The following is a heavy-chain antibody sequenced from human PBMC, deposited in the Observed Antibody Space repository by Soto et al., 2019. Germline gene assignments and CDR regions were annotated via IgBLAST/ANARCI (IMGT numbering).Heavy chain of an antibody. CDR3: ARDWSKFSYNYPYYYAMDA. D-gene: IGHD5-18*01. CDR1: GFSVTNSY. CDR2: LYSRGTT. J-gene: IGHJ6*02. Sequence: EVQLVETGGGLIQPGGSLRLSCTVSGFSVTNSYINWVRQAPGKGLEWVSILYSRGTTYYADSVRGRLTVSRDNSKNTLFLHMISLRDDDTAVYYCARDWSKFSYNYPYYYAMDAWGQGATVTVSS. V-gene: IGHV3-53*02.